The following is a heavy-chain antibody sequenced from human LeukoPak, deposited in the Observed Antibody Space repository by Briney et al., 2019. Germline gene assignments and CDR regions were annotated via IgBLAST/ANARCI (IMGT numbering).Heavy chain of an antibody. CDR3: ARLSTAAADGDY. CDR1: GFSFSTSW. V-gene: IGHV3-7*01. D-gene: IGHD6-25*01. CDR2: INQDGSEK. Sequence: PGGSLRLSCAASGFSFSTSWMSWVRQAPGKGLEWVANINQDGSEKYYVESVKGRFTISRDKAENLLFLQMNSLRAEDTAKYYCARLSTAAADGDYWGQGTLVTVS. J-gene: IGHJ4*02.